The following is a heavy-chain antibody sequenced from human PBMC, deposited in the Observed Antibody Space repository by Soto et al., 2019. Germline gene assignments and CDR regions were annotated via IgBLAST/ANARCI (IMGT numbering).Heavy chain of an antibody. CDR3: ARARAARRNYYYGMDV. J-gene: IGHJ6*02. Sequence: HPGVSLRLACSSSVFPVISYCMSWVRQAPGKGLDWVANIKQDGSEKYYVDSVKGRFTISRDNAKNSLYLQMNSLRAEDTAVYYCARARAARRNYYYGMDVWGQGTTVTVSS. CDR1: VFPVISYC. V-gene: IGHV3-7*03. CDR2: IKQDGSEK. D-gene: IGHD6-6*01.